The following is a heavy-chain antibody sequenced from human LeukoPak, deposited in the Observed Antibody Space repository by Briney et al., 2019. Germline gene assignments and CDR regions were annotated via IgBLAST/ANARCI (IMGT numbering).Heavy chain of an antibody. J-gene: IGHJ4*02. CDR3: TRGEQLNYFAY. D-gene: IGHD1-26*01. CDR2: ISSTGTTE. V-gene: IGHV3-48*03. CDR1: GFTFSSYE. Sequence: GGSLRLSCAASGFTFSSYEMSWVRQAPGKGLEWVSYISSTGTTEKYADSVKGRFTISRDNAKNSLYLQMYSLRAEDTAVYYCTRGEQLNYFAYWGQGTLVTVSS.